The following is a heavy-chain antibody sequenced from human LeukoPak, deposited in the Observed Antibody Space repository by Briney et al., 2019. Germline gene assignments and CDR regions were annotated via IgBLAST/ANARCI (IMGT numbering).Heavy chain of an antibody. Sequence: SETLSLTCTVSGGSISSGDYYWSWIRQPPGKGLEWSGYIYYSGSTYYNPSLKSRVTISVDTSKNQFSLKLSSVTAADTAVYYCARDIWGTYCSGGSCYSYAFDIWGQGTMVTVSS. CDR3: ARDIWGTYCSGGSCYSYAFDI. CDR1: GGSISSGDYY. CDR2: IYYSGST. J-gene: IGHJ3*02. D-gene: IGHD2-15*01. V-gene: IGHV4-30-4*08.